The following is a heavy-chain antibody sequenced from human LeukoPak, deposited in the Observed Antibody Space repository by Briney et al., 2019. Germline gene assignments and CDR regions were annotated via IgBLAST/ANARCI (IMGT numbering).Heavy chain of an antibody. CDR2: MNIDGSEK. Sequence: PGGSLRLSCAASGFTFSNYWMGWVRQAPGKRPEWVANMNIDGSEKYYADSVKGRCTISRDNAKNMLYLEMNSLRVEDTAVYFCTRDHGLDVWGQGTTVTVSS. CDR3: TRDHGLDV. V-gene: IGHV3-7*01. J-gene: IGHJ6*02. CDR1: GFTFSNYW.